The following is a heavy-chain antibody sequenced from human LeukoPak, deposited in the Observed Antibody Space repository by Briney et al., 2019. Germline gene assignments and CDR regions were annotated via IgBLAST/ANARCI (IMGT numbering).Heavy chain of an antibody. D-gene: IGHD6-19*01. CDR2: INPNSGGT. CDR1: GYTFTGYY. J-gene: IGHJ4*02. CDR3: ARVLGCSSGWHVLGY. Sequence: GASAKVSCKASGYTFTGYYMHWVRQAPGQGLEWMGRINPNSGGTNYAQKFQGRVTMTRDMSISTAYMELSRLRSDDTAVYYCARVLGCSSGWHVLGYWGQGTLVTVSS. V-gene: IGHV1-2*06.